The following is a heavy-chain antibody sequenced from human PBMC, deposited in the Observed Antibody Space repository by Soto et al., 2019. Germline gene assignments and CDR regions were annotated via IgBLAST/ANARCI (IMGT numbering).Heavy chain of an antibody. Sequence: PGGSLRLSCAASGFTSSSYGMHWVRQAPGKGLEWVAVIWYDGSNKYYADSVKGRFTISRDNSKNTLYLQMNSLRAEDTAVYYCARDLGDIVVVPAAPDYYGMDVWGQGTTVTVSS. J-gene: IGHJ6*02. CDR3: ARDLGDIVVVPAAPDYYGMDV. D-gene: IGHD2-2*01. CDR1: GFTSSSYG. V-gene: IGHV3-33*01. CDR2: IWYDGSNK.